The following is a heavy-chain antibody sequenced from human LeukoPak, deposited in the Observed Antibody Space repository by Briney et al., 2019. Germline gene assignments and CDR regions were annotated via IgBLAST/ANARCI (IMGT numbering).Heavy chain of an antibody. J-gene: IGHJ3*02. CDR2: NYTSGST. CDR1: GGSISSYY. V-gene: IGHV4-4*07. CDR3: ARGENYYDSSGFYYVNALDI. Sequence: SDTLSLTCTVSGGSISSYYGSWIRQPARKRREWIGRNYTSGSTNYNPSLKRRVTMSLDTSKNQFSLKLSSVTAADTAVYYCARGENYYDSSGFYYVNALDIWGRGTMVTVS. D-gene: IGHD3-22*01.